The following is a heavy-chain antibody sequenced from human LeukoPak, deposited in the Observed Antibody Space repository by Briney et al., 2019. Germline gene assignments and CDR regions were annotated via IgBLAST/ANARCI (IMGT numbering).Heavy chain of an antibody. J-gene: IGHJ4*02. CDR3: ASLYSGSYYALDY. CDR2: INHSGST. V-gene: IGHV4-39*07. D-gene: IGHD1-26*01. CDR1: GGSISSTSYY. Sequence: SETLSLTCTVSGGSISSTSYYWGWIRQLPGKGLEWIGEINHSGSTNYNPSLKSRVTISVDTSKNQFSLKLSSVTAADTAVYYCASLYSGSYYALDYWGQGTLVTVSS.